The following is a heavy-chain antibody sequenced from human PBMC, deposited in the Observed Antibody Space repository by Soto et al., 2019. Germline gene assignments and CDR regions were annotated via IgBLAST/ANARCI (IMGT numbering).Heavy chain of an antibody. J-gene: IGHJ4*02. D-gene: IGHD1-7*01. CDR1: GFTFSDFE. Sequence: QVQLVESGGGVVQPGRSLRLPCSASGFTFSDFEMYWVRQAPGKGLDWVSFISYDGSNQYYAGSVKGRFTVSRDNSKNTLFLLMNSLRPEDTAVYFCARRTGTAPRFDYWGQGTLVTVSS. V-gene: IGHV3-30-3*01. CDR3: ARRTGTAPRFDY. CDR2: ISYDGSNQ.